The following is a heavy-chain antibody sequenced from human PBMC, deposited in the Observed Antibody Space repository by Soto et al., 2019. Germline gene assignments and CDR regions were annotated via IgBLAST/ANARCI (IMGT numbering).Heavy chain of an antibody. D-gene: IGHD2-15*01. J-gene: IGHJ4*01. CDR1: GFTLSNYA. CDR2: ITSDGDST. V-gene: IGHV3-64D*06. CDR3: VKGNQLLRYYFEF. Sequence: GGSLRLSCSVSGFTLSNYAMHWVRQAPGKGLEYVSGITSDGDSTWHADSVKDRFTISRDNSKNTLFLQMSSLRVEDTAIYFCVKGNQLLRYYFEFWGPGTLVTV.